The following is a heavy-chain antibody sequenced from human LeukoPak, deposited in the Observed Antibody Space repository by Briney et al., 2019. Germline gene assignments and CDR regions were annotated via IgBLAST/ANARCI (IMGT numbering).Heavy chain of an antibody. CDR2: IYTSGST. J-gene: IGHJ6*03. V-gene: IGHV4-4*07. CDR1: GGSISSYY. Sequence: PSETLSLTCTVSGGSISSYYWSWIRQPAGKGLEWIGRIYTSGSTNYNPSLKSRVTMSVDTSKNQFSLKLSSVTAADTAVYYCARGNYDFWSGYYKNYYYYMDVWGKGTTVTVSS. D-gene: IGHD3-3*01. CDR3: ARGNYDFWSGYYKNYYYYMDV.